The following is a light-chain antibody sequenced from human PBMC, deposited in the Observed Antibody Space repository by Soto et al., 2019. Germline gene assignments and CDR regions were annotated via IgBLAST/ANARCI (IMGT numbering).Light chain of an antibody. CDR1: QSVSSSY. CDR2: GAS. CDR3: QNYSSSPPEFT. J-gene: IGKJ3*01. Sequence: EIVLTQSPGTLSLSPGERATLSCRASQSVSSSYLAWYQQRPGQAPRLLIFGASYMATGIPDRFSGSGSGTDFTLTISRPEPEDFAVYYCQNYSSSPPEFTFGPGTKVDSK. V-gene: IGKV3-20*01.